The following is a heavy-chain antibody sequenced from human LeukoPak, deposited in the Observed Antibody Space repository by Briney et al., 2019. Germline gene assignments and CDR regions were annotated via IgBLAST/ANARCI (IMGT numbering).Heavy chain of an antibody. CDR2: IKEDGSAK. CDR1: GFTFSSYW. J-gene: IGHJ4*02. CDR3: VRDSPGYGAYDFD. Sequence: PWGSLRLSCAASGFTFSSYWMSWVRQAPGKGLEWVANIKEDGSAKYYVDSVKGRFTISRDNAKNSLYLQMNNLSAEDTAVYYCVRDSPGYGAYDFDWGPGTLVTVSS. V-gene: IGHV3-7*01. D-gene: IGHD5-12*01.